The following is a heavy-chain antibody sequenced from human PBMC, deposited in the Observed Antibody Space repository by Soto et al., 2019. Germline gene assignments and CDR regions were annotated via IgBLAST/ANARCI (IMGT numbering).Heavy chain of an antibody. CDR3: ARGAPWYYYYMDV. CDR2: INHSGST. J-gene: IGHJ6*03. Sequence: SETLSLTCAVYGGSFSGYYWIWIRQPPGKGLEWIGEINHSGSTNYNPSLKSRVTISVDTSKNQFSLKLSSVTAADTAVYYCARGAPWYYYYMDVWGKGTTVTVSS. V-gene: IGHV4-34*01. CDR1: GGSFSGYY.